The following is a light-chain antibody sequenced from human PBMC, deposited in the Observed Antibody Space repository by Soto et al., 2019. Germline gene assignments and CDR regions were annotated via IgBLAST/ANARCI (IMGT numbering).Light chain of an antibody. J-gene: IGKJ5*01. V-gene: IGKV3-11*01. CDR3: QQRSNWPPVIT. Sequence: DILLTQSPATLSLSPGERATLSCRASQSFSGYLAWYQQKPGQAPRLLIYDASKRATGIPARFSGRGSGTDFTLTLRSLEPDDFAVYSCQQRSNWPPVITFGQGTRLEIK. CDR2: DAS. CDR1: QSFSGY.